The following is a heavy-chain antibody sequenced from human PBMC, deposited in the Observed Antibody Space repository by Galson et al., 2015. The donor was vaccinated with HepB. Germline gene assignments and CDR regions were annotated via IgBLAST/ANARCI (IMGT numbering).Heavy chain of an antibody. J-gene: IGHJ4*02. D-gene: IGHD4-17*01. V-gene: IGHV3-21*01. Sequence: SLRLSCAASGFTFSSYSMNWVRQAPGKGLEWVSSISSSSSYIYYADSVKGRFTISRDNAKNSLYPQMNSLRAEDTAVYYCARARTTVTSFNDYWGQGTLVTVSS. CDR2: ISSSSSYI. CDR3: ARARTTVTSFNDY. CDR1: GFTFSSYS.